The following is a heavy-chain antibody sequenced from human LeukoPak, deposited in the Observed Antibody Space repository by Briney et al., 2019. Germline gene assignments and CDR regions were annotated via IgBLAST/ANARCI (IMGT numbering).Heavy chain of an antibody. CDR1: RFTFRSYW. V-gene: IGHV3-7*03. D-gene: IGHD3-16*01. J-gene: IGHJ6*01. Sequence: GGSLRLSCAASRFTFRSYWMDWARQAPGEGLEGVASINHNGNVKYYVDSVKGRFTIYRDNAKNSLSLHMRNLSAEDTAVYLCARGGGLDVWVQAAKVTLSP. CDR2: INHNGNVK. CDR3: ARGGGLDV.